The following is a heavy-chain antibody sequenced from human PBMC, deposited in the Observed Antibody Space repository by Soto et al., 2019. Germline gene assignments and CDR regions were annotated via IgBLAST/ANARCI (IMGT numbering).Heavy chain of an antibody. CDR1: GDSVSSNSAA. J-gene: IGHJ6*02. CDR2: TYYRSKWYN. Sequence: SPTLSLTCAISGDSVSSNSAAWNWIRQSPSRGLEWLGRTYYRSKWYNDYAVSVKSRITINPDTSKNQFSLQLNSVTPEDTAVYYCARDQAPGSGWYYYYYGMDVWGQGTTVTVSS. V-gene: IGHV6-1*01. D-gene: IGHD6-19*01. CDR3: ARDQAPGSGWYYYYYGMDV.